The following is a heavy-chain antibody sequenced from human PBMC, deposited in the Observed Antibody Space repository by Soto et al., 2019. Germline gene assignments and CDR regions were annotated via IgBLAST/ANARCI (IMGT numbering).Heavy chain of an antibody. J-gene: IGHJ5*02. V-gene: IGHV4-59*01. CDR2: IYYSGST. Sequence: ETLSLTCTVSGGSISSYYWSWIRQPPGKGLEWIGYIYYSGSTNYNPSLKSRVTISVDTSKNQFSLKLSSVTAADTAVYYCATDSTEWEQISSDPFRRGTLVTGYS. CDR1: GGSISSYY. D-gene: IGHD1-26*01. CDR3: ATDSTEWEQISSDP.